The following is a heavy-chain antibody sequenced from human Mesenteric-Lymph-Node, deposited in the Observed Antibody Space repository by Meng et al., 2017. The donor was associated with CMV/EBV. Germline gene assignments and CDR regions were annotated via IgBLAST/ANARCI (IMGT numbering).Heavy chain of an antibody. D-gene: IGHD5-18*01. CDR3: ARGRIQLWFKVDYYYGMDV. Sequence: SQTLSLTCAVYGGSFSGHYWSWIRQPPGKGLEWIGEINHSGSTNYNPSLKSRVTISVDTSKNQFSLKLSSVTAADTAVYYCARGRIQLWFKVDYYYGMDVWAKGPRSPSP. CDR1: GGSFSGHY. V-gene: IGHV4-34*01. J-gene: IGHJ6*02. CDR2: INHSGST.